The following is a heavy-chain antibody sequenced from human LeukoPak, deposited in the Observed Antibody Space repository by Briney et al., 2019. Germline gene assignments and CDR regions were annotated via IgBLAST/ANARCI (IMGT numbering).Heavy chain of an antibody. CDR3: ARWFGYYGSGSYYKELYWYFDL. D-gene: IGHD3-10*01. CDR1: GFTFSSYA. J-gene: IGHJ2*01. Sequence: PGGSLRLSCAASGFTFSSYAMHWVRQAPGKGLEWVAFISSDGSNKYYADSVKGRFSISRDNSKNTLYLQMNSLRPEDTAVYYCARWFGYYGSGSYYKELYWYFDLWGRGTLVTVSS. CDR2: ISSDGSNK. V-gene: IGHV3-30*04.